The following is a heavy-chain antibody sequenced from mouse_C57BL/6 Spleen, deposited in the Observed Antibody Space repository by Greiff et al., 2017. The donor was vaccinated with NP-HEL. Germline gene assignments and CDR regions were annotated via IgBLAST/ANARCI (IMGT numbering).Heavy chain of an antibody. CDR3: ARDWDRWYFDV. CDR2: ISDGGSYT. CDR1: GFTFSSYA. D-gene: IGHD4-1*01. Sequence: EVQLVESGGGLVKPGGSLKLSCAASGFTFSSYAMSWVRQTPEKRLEWVATISDGGSYTYYPDNVKGRFTISRDNAKNNLYLQMSHLKSEDTAMYYCARDWDRWYFDVWGTGTTVTVSS. J-gene: IGHJ1*03. V-gene: IGHV5-4*01.